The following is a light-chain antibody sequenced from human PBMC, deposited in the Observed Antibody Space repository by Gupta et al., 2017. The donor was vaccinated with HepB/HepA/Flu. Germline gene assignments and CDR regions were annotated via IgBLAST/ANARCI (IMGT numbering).Light chain of an antibody. V-gene: IGLV4-69*01. CDR2: VNSEGSH. CDR3: QTWGTVIHVV. CDR1: SGHSNYA. J-gene: IGLJ2*01. Sequence: QLVLTQSPSASASLGASVTLTCTLSSGHSNYAIAWHQQQPGKGPRYLMKVNSEGSHSKGDGIPARFSGSRSDAECFLTISSLQAEDEADYYCQTWGTVIHVVFGGGTKLTVL.